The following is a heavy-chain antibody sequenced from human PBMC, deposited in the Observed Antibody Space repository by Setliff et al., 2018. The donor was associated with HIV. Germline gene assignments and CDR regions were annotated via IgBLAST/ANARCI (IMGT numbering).Heavy chain of an antibody. V-gene: IGHV4-39*02. CDR1: GGSISSSSYY. D-gene: IGHD7-27*01. CDR2: IYYRGNT. J-gene: IGHJ4*02. CDR3: ARYRILTNWGSPYYFDY. Sequence: PSETLSLTCTVSGGSISSSSYYWGWIRQPPGKGLEWIGSIYYRGNTYYNPSLKSRVTMSVDTSNSHFSLKLASVTAADTAVYYCARYRILTNWGSPYYFDYWGQGTLVTVSS.